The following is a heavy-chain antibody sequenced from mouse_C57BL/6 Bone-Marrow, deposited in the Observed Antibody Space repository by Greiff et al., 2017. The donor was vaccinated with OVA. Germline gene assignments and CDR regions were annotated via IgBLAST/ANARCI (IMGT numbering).Heavy chain of an antibody. J-gene: IGHJ1*03. CDR3: ARWSVGYNWYFDV. Sequence: VQLQQSGPVLVKPGASVKMSCKASGYTFTDYYMNWVKQSHGKSLEWIGVINPYNGGTSYNQKFKGKATLTVDNSSSTAYMELNSLTSEDSAVYYCARWSVGYNWYFDVWGTGTTVTVSS. CDR1: GYTFTDYY. CDR2: INPYNGGT. D-gene: IGHD2-14*01. V-gene: IGHV1-19*01.